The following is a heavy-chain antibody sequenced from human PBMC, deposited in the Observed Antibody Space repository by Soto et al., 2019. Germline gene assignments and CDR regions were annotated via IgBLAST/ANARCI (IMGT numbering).Heavy chain of an antibody. CDR1: GGTFSSYA. V-gene: IGHV1-69*12. J-gene: IGHJ6*02. CDR3: AREPDTAMVTGYYYYGMDV. D-gene: IGHD5-18*01. CDR2: IIPIFGTA. Sequence: QVQLVQSGAEVKKPGSSVKVSCKASGGTFSSYAISWVRQAPGQGLEWMGGIIPIFGTANYAQKFQGRVTITADESTSTAYMELSSLRSEDTAVYYCAREPDTAMVTGYYYYGMDVWGQGTTVTVSS.